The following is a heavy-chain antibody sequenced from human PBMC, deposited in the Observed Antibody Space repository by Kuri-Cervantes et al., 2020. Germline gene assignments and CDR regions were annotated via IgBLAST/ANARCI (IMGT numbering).Heavy chain of an antibody. D-gene: IGHD1-26*01. CDR2: IYYSGST. CDR3: ARKLIVGSRDFDY. J-gene: IGHJ4*02. Sequence: GSLRLSCTVSGGSISSGDYYWSWIRQPPGKGLEWIGSIYYSGSTYYNPSLKSRVTISVDTSKNQFSLKLSSVTAADTAVYYCARKLIVGSRDFDYWGQGTLVTVSS. V-gene: IGHV4-39*01. CDR1: GGSISSGDYY.